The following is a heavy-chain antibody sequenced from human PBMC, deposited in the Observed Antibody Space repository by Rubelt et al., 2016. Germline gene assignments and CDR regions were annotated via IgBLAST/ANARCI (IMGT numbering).Heavy chain of an antibody. D-gene: IGHD3-22*01. Sequence: EVQLLESGGGLVQPGGSLRLSCAASGFTFSSYAMSWVRQAPGKGLEWVSAISGSGGSTYYADSVKGRFTISRDNSKNMLFLQMNSLSADDTALYYCVKIRYYYDSNAGDYWGQGTPVTVSS. V-gene: IGHV3-23*01. CDR2: ISGSGGST. J-gene: IGHJ4*02. CDR3: VKIRYYYDSNAGDY. CDR1: GFTFSSYA.